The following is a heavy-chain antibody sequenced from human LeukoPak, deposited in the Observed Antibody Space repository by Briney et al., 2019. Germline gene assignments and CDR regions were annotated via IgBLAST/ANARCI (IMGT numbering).Heavy chain of an antibody. CDR1: GYTFTGYY. CDR2: INPNSGGT. Sequence: ASVKVSCKASGYTFTGYYMHWARQAPGQGLEWMGWINPNSGGTNYAQKFQGRVTMTRDTSISTAYMELSRLRSDDTAVYYCARTRIAAAGTFDYWGQGTLVTVSS. J-gene: IGHJ4*02. V-gene: IGHV1-2*02. CDR3: ARTRIAAAGTFDY. D-gene: IGHD6-13*01.